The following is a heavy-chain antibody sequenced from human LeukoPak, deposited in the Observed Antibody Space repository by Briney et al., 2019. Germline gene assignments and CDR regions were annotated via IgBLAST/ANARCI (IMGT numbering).Heavy chain of an antibody. V-gene: IGHV5-51*01. CDR2: IYPGDSDT. D-gene: IGHD2-2*01. Sequence: GESLQISCKGSGYSFTSYWIGWVRQMPGKGLEWMGIIYPGDSDTRYSPSFQGQVTISADKSISTAYLQWSSLKASDTAMYYCARSVNYCSSTSCYAVYFYWGQGTLVTVSS. CDR1: GYSFTSYW. J-gene: IGHJ4*02. CDR3: ARSVNYCSSTSCYAVYFY.